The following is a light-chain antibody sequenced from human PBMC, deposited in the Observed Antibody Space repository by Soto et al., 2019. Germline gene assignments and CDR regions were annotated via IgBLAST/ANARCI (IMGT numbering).Light chain of an antibody. CDR3: KKSYTSPFT. V-gene: IGKV1-39*01. J-gene: IGKJ3*01. CDR1: QSISNY. Sequence: DIQMTQSPSSLSSSVGDRVPITCRASQSISNYLNWYQQKPGKANNLLIYAASRLQSGVPSRFSGSGSGTDFTLTISSLQPEEFATYYCKKSYTSPFTVGTGNKVDIK. CDR2: AAS.